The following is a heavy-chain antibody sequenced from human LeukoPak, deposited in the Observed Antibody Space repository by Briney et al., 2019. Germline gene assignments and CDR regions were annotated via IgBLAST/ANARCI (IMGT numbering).Heavy chain of an antibody. V-gene: IGHV5-51*01. D-gene: IGHD3-22*01. J-gene: IGHJ4*02. CDR3: ASTYYYDSSGPHLNYYFDY. Sequence: EASLKISCKGSGYSFTSYWIGWVRQMPGKGLEWMGINYPGDSDTRYSQFFQGQVTISADKSISTAYMQWSSLKASDTAMYYCASTYYYDSSGPHLNYYFDYWGQGTLVTVSS. CDR1: GYSFTSYW. CDR2: NYPGDSDT.